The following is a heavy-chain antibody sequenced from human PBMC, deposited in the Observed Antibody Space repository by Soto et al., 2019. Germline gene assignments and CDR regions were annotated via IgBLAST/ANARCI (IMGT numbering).Heavy chain of an antibody. D-gene: IGHD6-13*01. V-gene: IGHV1-69*12. CDR2: IIPIFGTA. CDR3: ASEVLQQLVPPC. Sequence: QVQLVQSGAEVKKPGSSVKVSCKAPGGTFSSYAISWVRQAPGQGLEWMGGIIPIFGTANYEEKFQGRVTITADESTSTAYMELSSLRSEDTAVYYRASEVLQQLVPPCWGQGTLVTVSS. CDR1: GGTFSSYA. J-gene: IGHJ4*02.